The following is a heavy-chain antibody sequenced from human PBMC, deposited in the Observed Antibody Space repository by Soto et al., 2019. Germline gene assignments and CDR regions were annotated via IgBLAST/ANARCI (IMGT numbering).Heavy chain of an antibody. CDR2: TSYDGSNK. J-gene: IGHJ1*01. CDR3: ARWGKTGGLDV. D-gene: IGHD3-16*01. Sequence: QVQLVESGGGVVQPGTSLRVSCVGSGFTFRSYVIHWVRQAPGKGLEWVALTSYDGSNKYYGDSVRGRFTISRDNSRNTVGLQMDSLRLDDTTLYYCARWGKTGGLDVWGQGTLVSVSS. CDR1: GFTFRSYV. V-gene: IGHV3-33*05.